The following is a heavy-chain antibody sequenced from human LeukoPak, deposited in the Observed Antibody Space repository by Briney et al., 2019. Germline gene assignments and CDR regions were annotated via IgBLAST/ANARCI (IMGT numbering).Heavy chain of an antibody. CDR2: IYYSGST. Sequence: SETLSLTCTVSGGSISSGGYYWSWIRQHPGKGLEWIGYIYYSGSTYHNPSLKSRVTISVDTSRNQFSLKLSSVTAADTAVYYCARRMAAAGTHTGWFDPWGQGTLVTVSS. CDR3: ARRMAAAGTHTGWFDP. J-gene: IGHJ5*02. V-gene: IGHV4-31*03. D-gene: IGHD6-13*01. CDR1: GGSISSGGYY.